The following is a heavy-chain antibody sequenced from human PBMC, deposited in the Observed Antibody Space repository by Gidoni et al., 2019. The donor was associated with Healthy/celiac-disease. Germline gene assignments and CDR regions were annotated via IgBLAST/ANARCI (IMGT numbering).Heavy chain of an antibody. CDR3: TARYSGSGNDAFDI. D-gene: IGHD5-12*01. CDR1: GFTFRNAW. CDR2: IKSKTDGGTT. V-gene: IGHV3-15*01. J-gene: IGHJ3*02. Sequence: EVQLVESGGGLVKPGGSLRLSGAASGFTFRNAWMSWVRQAPGKGLEWVGRIKSKTDGGTTDYAAPVKGRFTISRDDSKNTLYLQMNSLKTEDTAVYYCTARYSGSGNDAFDIWGQGTMVTVSS.